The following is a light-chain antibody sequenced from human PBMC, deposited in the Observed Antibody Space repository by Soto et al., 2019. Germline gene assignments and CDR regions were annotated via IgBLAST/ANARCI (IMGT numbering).Light chain of an antibody. J-gene: IGKJ4*01. CDR1: QSVRSN. CDR3: QQYNNWPPLT. CDR2: GAS. V-gene: IGKV3-15*01. Sequence: EVVMTQSPATLSVSPGERVTLSCRASQSVRSNLAWYQQKPGQSPRLLIYGASTRATGIPARFSGSGSETKFTLTISSLQSEDFAVYYCQQYNNWPPLTFGGGTKVDNK.